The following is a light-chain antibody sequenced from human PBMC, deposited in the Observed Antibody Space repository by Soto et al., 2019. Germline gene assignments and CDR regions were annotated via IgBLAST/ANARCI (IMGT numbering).Light chain of an antibody. CDR2: ETS. CDR1: QDILKY. J-gene: IGKJ2*01. V-gene: IGKV1-39*01. CDR3: QQSYNAPYT. Sequence: IQMTQSPASLSASIGDQVTITCRASQDILKYVNWYQQKSGQAPKILIFETSNLERRVPTRFKGSGYGTSFSLTIDTLQPDDFATYFCQQSYNAPYTVGQGT.